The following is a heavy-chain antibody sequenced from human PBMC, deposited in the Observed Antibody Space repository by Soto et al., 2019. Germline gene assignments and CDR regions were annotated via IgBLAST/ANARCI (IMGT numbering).Heavy chain of an antibody. CDR1: GFTFSSYG. CDR3: ASLPSYSSSLRSIDY. D-gene: IGHD6-6*01. Sequence: PGGSLRLSCAASGFTFSSYGMHWVRQAPGKGLEWVAVISYDGSNKYYADSVKGRFTISRDNSKNTLYLQMNSLRAEDTAVYYWASLPSYSSSLRSIDYWGQGTLVTVSS. J-gene: IGHJ4*02. V-gene: IGHV3-30*03. CDR2: ISYDGSNK.